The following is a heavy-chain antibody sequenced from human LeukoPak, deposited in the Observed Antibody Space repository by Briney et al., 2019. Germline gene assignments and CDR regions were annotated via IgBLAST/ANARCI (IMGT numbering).Heavy chain of an antibody. V-gene: IGHV1-69*13. D-gene: IGHD1-1*01. CDR3: ARRATGTTNDYYYYGMDV. J-gene: IGHJ6*02. Sequence: ASVKVSCKASGGTFSSYAISWVRQAPGQGLEWMGGIIPIFGTANYAQKIQGRVTITADESTSTAYMELSSLRSEDTAVYYCARRATGTTNDYYYYGMDVWGQGTTVTVSS. CDR2: IIPIFGTA. CDR1: GGTFSSYA.